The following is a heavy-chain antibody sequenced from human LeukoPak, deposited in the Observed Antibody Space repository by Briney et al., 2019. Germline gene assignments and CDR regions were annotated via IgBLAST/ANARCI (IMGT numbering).Heavy chain of an antibody. CDR1: GFTFSSYN. CDR3: ARDLGTIFGVYYFDY. CDR2: ISSSSSTI. V-gene: IGHV3-48*01. J-gene: IGHJ4*02. D-gene: IGHD3-3*01. Sequence: GGSLRLSCAASGFTFSSYNMNWVRQAPGKGLEWVSYISSSSSTILYADSVKGQFTISRDNAKNSLYLQMNSLRAEDTAVYYCARDLGTIFGVYYFDYWGQGSLVTVSS.